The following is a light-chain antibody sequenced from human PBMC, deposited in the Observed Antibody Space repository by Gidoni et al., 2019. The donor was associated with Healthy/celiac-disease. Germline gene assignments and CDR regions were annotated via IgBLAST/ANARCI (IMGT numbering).Light chain of an antibody. CDR2: AAS. J-gene: IGKJ3*01. CDR3: QKYNSAPPFT. V-gene: IGKV1-27*01. Sequence: DIQLTPSPSSLSASVGDRVTITCRAGQGSSNYLAWYQQKPGKVPKLLHYAASPLQSGDPSRCSGSGSGTDFTLTNSSLQHEDVATYYCQKYNSAPPFTFGHGTKVDIK. CDR1: QGSSNY.